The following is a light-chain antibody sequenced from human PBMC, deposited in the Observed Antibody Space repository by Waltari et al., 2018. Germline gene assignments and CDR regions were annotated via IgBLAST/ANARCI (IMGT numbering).Light chain of an antibody. V-gene: IGLV1-44*01. J-gene: IGLJ2*01. CDR1: SSNIGSNA. Sequence: QSVLTQPPSASETPGQRVTFSCSGSSSNIGSNAVNWYQHLPGTAPKLLIYSTNQRPAGVPERFSGSKSGTSASLAISGLQSEDEADYYCAAWDDSLNGVVFGGGTKLTVL. CDR3: AAWDDSLNGVV. CDR2: STN.